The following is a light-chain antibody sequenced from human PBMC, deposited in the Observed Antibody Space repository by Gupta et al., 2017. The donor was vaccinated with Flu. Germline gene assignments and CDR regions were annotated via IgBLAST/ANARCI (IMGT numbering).Light chain of an antibody. CDR2: QDS. V-gene: IGLV3-1*01. CDR1: KLGDKY. Sequence: SSELTQPPSVSVSPGQTASITCSGDKLGDKYACWYQQKPGHSPVLVIYQDSKRPSGIPERFSGSTSGTTATLTIGGTQARDEDDYYCQAWDSSTVVFGGGTKLTVL. J-gene: IGLJ2*01. CDR3: QAWDSSTVV.